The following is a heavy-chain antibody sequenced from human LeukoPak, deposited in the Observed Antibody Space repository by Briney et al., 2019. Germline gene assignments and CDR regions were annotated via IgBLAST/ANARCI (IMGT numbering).Heavy chain of an antibody. Sequence: ASVKVSCTASGYTFTSYDINWVRQATGQGLEWMGWMNPNSGNTGYAQKFQGRVTMTRNTSTSTAYMELSSLRAEDTALYYCARDKSGTMIRGVITTYYYSMDVWGKGTTVTISS. J-gene: IGHJ6*03. CDR3: ARDKSGTMIRGVITTYYYSMDV. CDR1: GYTFTSYD. D-gene: IGHD3-10*01. V-gene: IGHV1-8*01. CDR2: MNPNSGNT.